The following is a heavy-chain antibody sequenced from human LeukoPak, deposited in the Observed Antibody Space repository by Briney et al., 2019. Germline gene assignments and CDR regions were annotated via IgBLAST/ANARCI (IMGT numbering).Heavy chain of an antibody. J-gene: IGHJ4*02. Sequence: PSETLSLTCTVSGGSISSSSYSWGWIRQPPGKGLEWIGSIYYSGSTYYNPSLKSRVTISVDTSKNQFSLKLSSVTAADTAVYYCARLGLQSDYWGQGTLVTVSS. CDR1: GGSISSSSYS. D-gene: IGHD5-12*01. CDR2: IYYSGST. V-gene: IGHV4-39*01. CDR3: ARLGLQSDY.